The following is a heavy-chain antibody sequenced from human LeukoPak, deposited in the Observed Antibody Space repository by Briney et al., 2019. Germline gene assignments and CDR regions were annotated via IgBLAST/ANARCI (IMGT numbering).Heavy chain of an antibody. D-gene: IGHD2-8*01. CDR1: GGSISSYY. V-gene: IGHV4-59*01. CDR3: ARIMDTAWGMDV. J-gene: IGHJ6*02. CDR2: IYYSGGT. Sequence: SETLSLTCTVSGGSISSYYWSWIRQPPGQVLEWIGYIYYSGGTNYNPSLRSRVTISVDTSRKQFSLQLTSVTAADTAVYYCARIMDTAWGMDVWRQGTTVTVSS.